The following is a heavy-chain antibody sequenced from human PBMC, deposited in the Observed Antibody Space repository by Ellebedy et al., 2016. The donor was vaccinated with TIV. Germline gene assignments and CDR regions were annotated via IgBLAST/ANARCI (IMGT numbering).Heavy chain of an antibody. CDR3: ATDGSYGDYRSPTHAVEM. J-gene: IGHJ3*02. Sequence: GESLKISCATSGFSFRSYWMSWVRQAPGKGLEWVANIRQDGSDMYYVDSVKGRFTISRDNAKDSLYLLMNSLSAEDTGVYYCATDGSYGDYRSPTHAVEMWGQGTMVTVSS. D-gene: IGHD4-17*01. CDR1: GFSFRSYW. CDR2: IRQDGSDM. V-gene: IGHV3-7*01.